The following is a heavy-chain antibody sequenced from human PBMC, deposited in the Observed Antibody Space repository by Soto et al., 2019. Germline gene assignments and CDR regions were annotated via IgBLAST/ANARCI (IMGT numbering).Heavy chain of an antibody. CDR2: IIPIFGTA. Sequence: GASVKVSCKASGGSFSSYAISWVRQAPGQGLEWMGGIIPIFGTANYAQKFQGRVTITADKSTSTAYMELSSLRSEDTAVYYCARAPIVVVPAAKSRYYYGMDFWGQGTTVTVSS. CDR3: ARAPIVVVPAAKSRYYYGMDF. J-gene: IGHJ6*02. V-gene: IGHV1-69*06. CDR1: GGSFSSYA. D-gene: IGHD2-2*01.